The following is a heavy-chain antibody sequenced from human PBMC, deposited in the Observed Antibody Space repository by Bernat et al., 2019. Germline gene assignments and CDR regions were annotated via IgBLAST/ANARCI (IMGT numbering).Heavy chain of an antibody. J-gene: IGHJ4*02. CDR3: ARDTSSWSFDS. Sequence: QVQLVESGGGVVKPGGSLRLSCAASGFTFSDYYMNWIRQAPGKGLEWVSYISSGSSYTNYADSVKGRFTISRDNAKNSLYLQMNSLRAEDTAVYYCARDTSSWSFDSWGQGTLVTVSS. CDR1: GFTFSDYY. CDR2: ISSGSSYT. V-gene: IGHV3-11*06. D-gene: IGHD6-13*01.